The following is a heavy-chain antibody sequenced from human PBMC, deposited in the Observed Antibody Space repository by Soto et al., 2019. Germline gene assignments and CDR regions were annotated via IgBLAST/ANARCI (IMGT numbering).Heavy chain of an antibody. V-gene: IGHV3-64*04. J-gene: IGHJ5*02. CDR2: ISSNGDST. Sequence: PGGSLRLSCSASGFTFSSYAMHWVRQAPGKGLEYVSAISSNGDSTYYADSVKGRFTISRDNAKNSLYLQMNSLRAEDTAVYYCARVLDYDYVWGSYPLNWFDPWGQGTLVTVSS. CDR3: ARVLDYDYVWGSYPLNWFDP. CDR1: GFTFSSYA. D-gene: IGHD3-16*02.